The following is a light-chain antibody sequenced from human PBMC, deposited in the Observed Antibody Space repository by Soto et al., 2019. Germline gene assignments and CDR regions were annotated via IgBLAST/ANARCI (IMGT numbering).Light chain of an antibody. CDR2: GAS. CDR3: QQYNDWPLT. V-gene: IGKV3-15*01. J-gene: IGKJ4*01. Sequence: EKVMTQSPATLSVSPWERATLSCRASQSVNSNLAWYQQKPGQAPRLLLYGASTRATGIPARFSGSASGTEFTLTISILQSEDSAVYYCQQYNDWPLTFGGGTKVEIK. CDR1: QSVNSN.